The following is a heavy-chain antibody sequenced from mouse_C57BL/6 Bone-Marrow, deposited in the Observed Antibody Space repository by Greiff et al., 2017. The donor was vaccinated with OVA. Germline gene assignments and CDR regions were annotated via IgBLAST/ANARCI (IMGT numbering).Heavy chain of an antibody. CDR3: ARGAAMVTTRVMDY. V-gene: IGHV1-55*01. Sequence: QVQLQQPGAELVKPGASVKMSCKASGYTFTSYWITWVKQRPGQGLEWIGDIYPGSGSTNYNEKFKSKATLTVDTNSSTAYMQRSSLTSEDSAVYYCARGAAMVTTRVMDYWGQGTSVTVSS. D-gene: IGHD2-2*01. J-gene: IGHJ4*01. CDR1: GYTFTSYW. CDR2: IYPGSGST.